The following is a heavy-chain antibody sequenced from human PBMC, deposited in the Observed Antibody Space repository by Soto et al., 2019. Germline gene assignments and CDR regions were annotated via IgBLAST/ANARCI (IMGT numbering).Heavy chain of an antibody. Sequence: PGESLKISCKGSGYSFSNYWIAWVRQMPGKGLEWMGIIYPADSDTRYSPSFQGQVTISADKYISTAYLQWSSLKASDTAMYYCARQFNDNSGGGYYYYGLDVWGLGTTVTVSS. CDR2: IYPADSDT. CDR3: ARQFNDNSGGGYYYYGLDV. J-gene: IGHJ6*02. D-gene: IGHD2-15*01. V-gene: IGHV5-51*01. CDR1: GYSFSNYW.